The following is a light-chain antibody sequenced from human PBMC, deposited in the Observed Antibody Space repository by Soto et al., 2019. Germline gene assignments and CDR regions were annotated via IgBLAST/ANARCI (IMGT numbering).Light chain of an antibody. CDR1: QSISSY. CDR3: QQSYSTPWT. CDR2: AAS. V-gene: IGKV1-39*01. Sequence: DIQITHSPSSLSASVGDRVTITCPASQSISSYLNWYQQKPGKAPKLLIYAASSLQSGVPSRFSGSGSGTDFTLTISSLQPEDFATYYCQQSYSTPWTFGQGTNVDIK. J-gene: IGKJ1*01.